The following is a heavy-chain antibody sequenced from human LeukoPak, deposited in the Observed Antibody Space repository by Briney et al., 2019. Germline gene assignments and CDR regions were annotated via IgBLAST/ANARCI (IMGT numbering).Heavy chain of an antibody. CDR2: ISGSGDNT. CDR1: GFTFSSYA. D-gene: IGHD3-22*01. CDR3: AKGSYYDSSGSFYFDY. V-gene: IGHV3-23*01. Sequence: GGSLRLSCAASGFTFSSYAMSWVRQAPGKGLEWVSGISGSGDNTYYADSVKGRFTISRDNSKNTLYVQVNSLGTEDTAAYYCAKGSYYDSSGSFYFDYWGQGTLVTVAS. J-gene: IGHJ4*02.